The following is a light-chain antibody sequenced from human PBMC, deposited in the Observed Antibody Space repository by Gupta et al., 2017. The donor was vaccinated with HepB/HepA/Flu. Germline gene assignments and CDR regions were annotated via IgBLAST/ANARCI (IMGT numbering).Light chain of an antibody. V-gene: IGLV3-1*01. J-gene: IGLJ1*01. Sequence: QSPILVISEDHKRPSGISERISGSNSGDAATLTISGTQEMDEADYYCQTWDSNTASYVFGTGTKLTVL. CDR3: QTWDSNTASYV. CDR2: EDH.